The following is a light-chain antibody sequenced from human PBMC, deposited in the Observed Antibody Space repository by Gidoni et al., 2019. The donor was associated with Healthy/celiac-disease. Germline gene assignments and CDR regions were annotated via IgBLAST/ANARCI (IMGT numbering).Light chain of an antibody. CDR2: DAS. Sequence: DIQMTQSPSSLSASVGDRVTITCQASQDISNYLNWYQQKPGKAPKLLIYDASNLETGVPSRFSGSGSGTDFTFTISSLQPEDIATYYCQQYDNLSGCSFGQXTKLEIK. CDR3: QQYDNLSGCS. J-gene: IGKJ2*04. CDR1: QDISNY. V-gene: IGKV1-33*01.